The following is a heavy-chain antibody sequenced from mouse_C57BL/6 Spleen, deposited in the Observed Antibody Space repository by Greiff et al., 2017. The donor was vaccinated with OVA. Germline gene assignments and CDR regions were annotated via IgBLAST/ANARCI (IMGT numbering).Heavy chain of an antibody. J-gene: IGHJ3*01. CDR2: IYPRSGNT. CDR1: GYTFTSYG. V-gene: IGHV1-81*01. CDR3: ARETAQAGWFAY. D-gene: IGHD3-2*02. Sequence: QVQLQQSGAELARPGASVKLSCKASGYTFTSYGISWVKQRTGQGLEWIGEIYPRSGNTYYNEKFKGKATLTADKSSSTAYMELRSLTSEDSAVYFCARETAQAGWFAYWGQGTLVTVSA.